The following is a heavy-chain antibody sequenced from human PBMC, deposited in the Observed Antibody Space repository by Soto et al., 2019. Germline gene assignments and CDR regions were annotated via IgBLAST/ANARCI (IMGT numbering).Heavy chain of an antibody. Sequence: QVQLVQSGGEVKRPGASVKVSCKTSGYTFSNYGITWVRQAPGQPLEWLGWISLYSDGTNYAQKFQGRVSMTTDTSPAPAYMELRGLGSDDTAVYHCGRVITGAGAWFGPWGQGTLVTVSS. V-gene: IGHV1-18*01. CDR1: GYTFSNYG. J-gene: IGHJ5*02. CDR3: GRVITGAGAWFGP. CDR2: ISLYSDGT. D-gene: IGHD1-20*01.